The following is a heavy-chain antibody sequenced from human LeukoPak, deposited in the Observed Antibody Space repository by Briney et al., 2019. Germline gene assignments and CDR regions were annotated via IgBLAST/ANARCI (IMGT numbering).Heavy chain of an antibody. CDR1: GYIITSGYY. CDR2: IYHSGST. D-gene: IGHD2-2*01. J-gene: IGHJ4*02. V-gene: IGHV4-38-2*01. Sequence: SETLSLTCAVSGYIITSGYYWGWIRQPPGKGLEWIGSIYHSGSTYYNPSLKTRVTISVDTSENQFSLKLSSVTAADTAVYYCARLYLRDHCSSTSCYGLYFDYWGQGTLVTVSS. CDR3: ARLYLRDHCSSTSCYGLYFDY.